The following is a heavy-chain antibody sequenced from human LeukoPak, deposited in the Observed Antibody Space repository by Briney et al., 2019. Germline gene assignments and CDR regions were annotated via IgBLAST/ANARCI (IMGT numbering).Heavy chain of an antibody. V-gene: IGHV5-51*01. J-gene: IGHJ5*02. Sequence: GESLKISRKGSGYSFTSYWIGWVRQMPGKGLEWMGIIYPGDSDTRYSPSFQGQVTISADKSISTAYLQWSSLKASDTAIFFCARHRGIRYFDWRVDPWGQGTLVTVSS. CDR3: ARHRGIRYFDWRVDP. D-gene: IGHD3-9*01. CDR2: IYPGDSDT. CDR1: GYSFTSYW.